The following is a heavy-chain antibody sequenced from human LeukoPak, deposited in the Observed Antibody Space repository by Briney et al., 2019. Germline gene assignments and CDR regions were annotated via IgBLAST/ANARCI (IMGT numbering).Heavy chain of an antibody. Sequence: GDARKIPGKGSGYSFTSYWIGWVGQMPGKGLEWMGIIYPGDSDTRYSPSFQGQVTISADKSISTAYLQWSSLKASDTAMYYCARHPVPRVPAAEYNWFVRWGQGTLLTVSS. J-gene: IGHJ5*02. V-gene: IGHV5-51*01. CDR1: GYSFTSYW. CDR3: ARHPVPRVPAAEYNWFVR. D-gene: IGHD2-2*01. CDR2: IYPGDSDT.